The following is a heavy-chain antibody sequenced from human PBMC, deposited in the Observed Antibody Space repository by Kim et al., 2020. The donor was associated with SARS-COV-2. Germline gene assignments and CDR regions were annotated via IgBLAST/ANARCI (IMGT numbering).Heavy chain of an antibody. J-gene: IGHJ6*02. CDR1: GGSISSYY. CDR3: ALSGLGTHEYYYYYGMDV. D-gene: IGHD3-9*01. CDR2: IYTSGST. Sequence: SETLSLTCTVSGGSISSYYWSWIRQPAGKGLEWIGRIYTSGSTNYNPSLKSRVTMSVDTSKNQFSLKLSSVTAADTAVYYCALSGLGTHEYYYYYGMDVWGQGTTVTVSS. V-gene: IGHV4-4*07.